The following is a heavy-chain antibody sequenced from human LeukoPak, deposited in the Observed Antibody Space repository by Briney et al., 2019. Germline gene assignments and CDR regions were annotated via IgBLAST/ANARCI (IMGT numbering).Heavy chain of an antibody. CDR3: ARELVSLGTGYFDL. J-gene: IGHJ2*01. V-gene: IGHV3-23*01. Sequence: GGSLRLSCEASGFTFGTYGMTWVRQAPGKGLEWVSGITGSSTWTYYADSVRGRFTISRDNSKSTLHLQMNNLTADDTAIYYCARELVSLGTGYFDLWGRGTLVTVSS. D-gene: IGHD7-27*01. CDR1: GFTFGTYG. CDR2: ITGSSTWT.